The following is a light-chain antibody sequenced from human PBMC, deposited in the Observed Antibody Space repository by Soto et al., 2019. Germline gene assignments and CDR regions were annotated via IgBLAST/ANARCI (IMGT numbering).Light chain of an antibody. CDR2: ENN. J-gene: IGLJ1*01. CDR1: SSNIGNNY. V-gene: IGLV1-51*02. CDR3: GTWDSSLSEGV. Sequence: QSVLTQPPSVSAAPGQKVTISCSGRSSNIGNNYVSWYQQLPGTAPKLLIYENNKRPSGIPDRFSGSKSGTSATLGITGLQTGDEADYYCGTWDSSLSEGVFGTGTKVTVL.